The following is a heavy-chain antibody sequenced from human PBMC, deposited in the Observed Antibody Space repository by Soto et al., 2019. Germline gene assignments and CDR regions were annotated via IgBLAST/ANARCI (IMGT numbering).Heavy chain of an antibody. CDR2: ISNTGVTT. CDR1: GFPFNSYT. D-gene: IGHD1-1*01. J-gene: IGHJ6*02. V-gene: IGHV3-23*01. CDR3: AKDKTGVRGGYYYYGVDV. Sequence: PGGSLRLSCAASGFPFNSYTMNWVRQAPGKGLEWVSAISNTGVTTFYADSVRGRFTISRDNSKNTLYLQMNSLRAEDTAVYFCAKDKTGVRGGYYYYGVDVWGQGTTVTV.